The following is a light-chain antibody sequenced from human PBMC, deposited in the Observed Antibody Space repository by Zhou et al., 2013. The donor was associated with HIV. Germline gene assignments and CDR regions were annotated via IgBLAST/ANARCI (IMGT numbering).Light chain of an antibody. Sequence: EIQMTQSPSTLYASIGDRVTITCRASQSISSWLAWYQQKPGKAPKLLIYKASSLESGVPSRFSGSGSGTDFTLTISSLQPEDFATYYCQQANSFPLTFGGGTKVEIK. CDR3: QQANSFPLT. CDR2: KAS. CDR1: QSISSW. V-gene: IGKV1-5*03. J-gene: IGKJ4*01.